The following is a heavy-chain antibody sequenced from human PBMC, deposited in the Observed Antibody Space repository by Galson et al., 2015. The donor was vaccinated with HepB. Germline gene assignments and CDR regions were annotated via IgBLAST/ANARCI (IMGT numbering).Heavy chain of an antibody. Sequence: SLRLSCAASGFTFDDYAMHWVRQAPGKGLEWVSGISWNSGSIGYADSVKGRFTISRDNAKNSLYLQMNSLRAEDTALYYCAKGLGSDYYYMDVWGKGTTVTVSS. J-gene: IGHJ6*03. CDR3: AKGLGSDYYYMDV. CDR1: GFTFDDYA. D-gene: IGHD6-19*01. V-gene: IGHV3-9*01. CDR2: ISWNSGSI.